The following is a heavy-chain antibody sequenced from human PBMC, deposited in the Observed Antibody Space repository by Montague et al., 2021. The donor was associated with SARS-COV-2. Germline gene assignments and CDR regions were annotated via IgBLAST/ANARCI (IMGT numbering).Heavy chain of an antibody. CDR3: ARAPIYRSSWYAYFDY. CDR1: GDSMNNYY. CDR2: INYSGST. V-gene: IGHV4-59*01. J-gene: IGHJ4*02. Sequence: SETLFLTCTVSGDSMNNYYWSWIRQPPGKGLEWIGYINYSGSTHYNPSLQSRVTLSKDTSKNQFSLRLTSVTAADTAMSFCARAPIYRSSWYAYFDYWGQGTLVTVSS. D-gene: IGHD6-13*01.